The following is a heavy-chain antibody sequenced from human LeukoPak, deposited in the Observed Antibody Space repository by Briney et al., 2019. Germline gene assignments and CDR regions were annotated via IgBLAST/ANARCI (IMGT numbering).Heavy chain of an antibody. Sequence: SETLALTCTVSGGSISSSGYHWVWIRQPPGKGLEWIATISYSGTTYYSPSLGSRVTISVDTSQNQFSLRLSSVTAADTAVYYCATHTVTTTFDYCGRGALVTVSS. CDR1: GGSISSSGYH. J-gene: IGHJ4*02. V-gene: IGHV4-39*01. D-gene: IGHD4-17*01. CDR3: ATHTVTTTFDY. CDR2: ISYSGTT.